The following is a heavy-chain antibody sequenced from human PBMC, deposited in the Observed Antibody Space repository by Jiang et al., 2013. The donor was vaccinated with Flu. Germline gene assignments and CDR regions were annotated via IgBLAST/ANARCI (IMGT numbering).Heavy chain of an antibody. CDR2: ISYDGSNK. CDR3: AKVRRTYYDLGIQH. V-gene: IGHV3-30*18. D-gene: IGHD3-3*01. Sequence: QLLESGGGVVQPGRSLRLSCAASGFTFSSYGMHWVRQAPGKGLEWVAVISYDGSNKYYADSVKGRFTISRDNSKNTLYLQMNSLRAEDTAVYYCAKVRRTYYDLGIQHWGQGTLVTVSS. J-gene: IGHJ1*01. CDR1: GFTFSSYG.